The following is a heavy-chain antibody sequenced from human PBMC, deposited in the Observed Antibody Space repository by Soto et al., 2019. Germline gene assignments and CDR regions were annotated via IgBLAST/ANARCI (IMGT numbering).Heavy chain of an antibody. V-gene: IGHV1-18*01. J-gene: IGHJ4*02. Sequence: ASVKVSCKASGYTFNGFGISWVRQAPGQGLEWMGWISAYSGNTKYAQKLQARVSMTTDTSTTTAYMELASLKSDDTAVYYCARDHYGTGSPPGFWGQGTLVTVSS. D-gene: IGHD3-10*01. CDR3: ARDHYGTGSPPGF. CDR1: GYTFNGFG. CDR2: ISAYSGNT.